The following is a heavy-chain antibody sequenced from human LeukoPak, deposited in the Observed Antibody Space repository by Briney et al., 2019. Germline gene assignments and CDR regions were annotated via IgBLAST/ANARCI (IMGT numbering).Heavy chain of an antibody. CDR1: GYTFTSYD. D-gene: IGHD2-15*01. V-gene: IGHV1-8*01. Sequence: ASVKVSCKASGYTFTSYDINWVRQATGQGLEWMGWMNPNSGNTGYAQKFQGRVTVTRNTSISTAYMELSSLRSEDTAVYYCARALGYCSGGSCSNYYYYGMDVWGQGTTVTVSS. CDR3: ARALGYCSGGSCSNYYYYGMDV. CDR2: MNPNSGNT. J-gene: IGHJ6*02.